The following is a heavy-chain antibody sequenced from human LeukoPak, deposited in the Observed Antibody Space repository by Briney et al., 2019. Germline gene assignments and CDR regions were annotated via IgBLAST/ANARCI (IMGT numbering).Heavy chain of an antibody. CDR2: MNPNSGNT. Sequence: ASVKVSCKASGYTFTSYDINWVRQAPGQGLEWMGRMNPNSGNTGYAQKFQGRVAMTRNTSISTAYMELSILRSEDTAVYYCARGRGGRRYCSSTSCQDWFDPWGQGTLVTVSS. D-gene: IGHD2-2*01. J-gene: IGHJ5*02. CDR1: GYTFTSYD. CDR3: ARGRGGRRYCSSTSCQDWFDP. V-gene: IGHV1-8*01.